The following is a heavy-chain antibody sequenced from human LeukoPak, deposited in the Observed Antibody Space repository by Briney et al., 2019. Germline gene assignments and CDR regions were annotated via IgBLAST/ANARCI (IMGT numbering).Heavy chain of an antibody. V-gene: IGHV1-24*01. CDR2: FDPEDGET. CDR1: GYTLTELS. Sequence: ASVKVSFKVSGYTLTELSMHWVRQAPGKGLEWMGGFDPEDGETIYAQKFQGRVTMTEDTSTDTAYMELSSLRSEDTAVYYCATDKFLEYRLDYWGQGTLVTVSS. D-gene: IGHD2-2*02. CDR3: ATDKFLEYRLDY. J-gene: IGHJ4*02.